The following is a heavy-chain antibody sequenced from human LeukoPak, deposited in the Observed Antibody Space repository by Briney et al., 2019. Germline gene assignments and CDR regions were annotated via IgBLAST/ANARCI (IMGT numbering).Heavy chain of an antibody. J-gene: IGHJ4*02. CDR2: ISAGGVSLLSGSGSAA. V-gene: IGHV3-23*01. CDR3: AKMSGVVWFGELRLPFDS. D-gene: IGHD3-10*01. CDR1: GFTFSNYA. Sequence: GGSLRLSCVASGFTFSNYAIIWVRQAPGKGPQWVSVISAGGVSLLSGSGSAAYYADSVGGRFTISRDNSKNTLYLQMNSLRADDTAVYYCAKMSGVVWFGELRLPFDSWGQGTVVTVSS.